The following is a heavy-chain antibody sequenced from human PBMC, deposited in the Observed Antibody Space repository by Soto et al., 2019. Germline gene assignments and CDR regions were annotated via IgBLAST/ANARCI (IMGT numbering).Heavy chain of an antibody. CDR2: SWYDGKT. Sequence: QEQLVESGGGMVHPGTSLRLSCVTSGITLADHGMHWVRQAPGKGLEWVALSWYDGKTFYGDSVKGRFTISRDTSTVFLDMRSLRPDDTAVYFCARVRNKNDKRLDVWCQGNTVIVS. CDR1: GITLADHG. CDR3: ARVRNKNDKRLDV. J-gene: IGHJ6*02. V-gene: IGHV3-33*01.